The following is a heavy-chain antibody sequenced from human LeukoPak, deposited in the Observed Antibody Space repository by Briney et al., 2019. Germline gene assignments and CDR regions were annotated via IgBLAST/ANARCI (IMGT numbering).Heavy chain of an antibody. J-gene: IGHJ4*02. CDR3: AKEGVAYCGGDCYSDY. Sequence: PGGSLRLSCAASGFTFSSFAMSWVRQAPGKGLEWVSSISDSGDNTYYADSVKGRFTISRDNSKNALFLQVNSLRADDTAVYFCAKEGVAYCGGDCYSDYWGQGTLVTVSS. D-gene: IGHD2-21*02. CDR2: ISDSGDNT. V-gene: IGHV3-23*01. CDR1: GFTFSSFA.